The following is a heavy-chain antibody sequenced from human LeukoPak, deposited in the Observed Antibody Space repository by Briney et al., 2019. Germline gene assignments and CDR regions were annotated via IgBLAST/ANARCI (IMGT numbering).Heavy chain of an antibody. D-gene: IGHD6-13*01. V-gene: IGHV3-21*01. CDR2: ITASSTAI. CDR3: ARALLQPAAAGYRNWFDP. Sequence: TGGSLRLSCAASGFTFNTYTMNWVRQAPGKGLEWVSSITASSTAIYSADSVKGRFTISRDNAKNSLYLQMNSLRAEDTAVCYCARALLQPAAAGYRNWFDPWGQGTLVTVSS. CDR1: GFTFNTYT. J-gene: IGHJ5*02.